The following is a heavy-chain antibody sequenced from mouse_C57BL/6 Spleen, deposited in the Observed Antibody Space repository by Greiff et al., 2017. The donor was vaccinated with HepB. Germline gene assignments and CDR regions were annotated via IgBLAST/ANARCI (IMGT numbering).Heavy chain of an antibody. V-gene: IGHV1-64*01. J-gene: IGHJ4*01. Sequence: VQLQQPGAELVKPGASVKLSCKASGYTFTSYWMHWVKQRPGQGLEWIGMIHPNSGSTNYNEKFKSKATLTVDKSSSTAYMQLSSLTSEDSAVYYCAGGYYDYYAMDYWGQGTSVTVSS. D-gene: IGHD2-3*01. CDR1: GYTFTSYW. CDR2: IHPNSGST. CDR3: AGGYYDYYAMDY.